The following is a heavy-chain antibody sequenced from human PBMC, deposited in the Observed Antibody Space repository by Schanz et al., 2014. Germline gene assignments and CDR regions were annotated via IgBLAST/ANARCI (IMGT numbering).Heavy chain of an antibody. J-gene: IGHJ6*02. Sequence: QVQLVESGGGVVRPGRSLRLSCAASGFTFNNYGMHWVRQAPGKGLEWVAVIWYDGTDRYYADSVKGRFTISRHNSKNKWYLQMNSLRAEDTAVYYCAKGSMAARPLLPTDYYFYGTDIWGQGTTVTVSS. CDR2: IWYDGTDR. V-gene: IGHV3-33*06. D-gene: IGHD6-6*01. CDR1: GFTFNNYG. CDR3: AKGSMAARPLLPTDYYFYGTDI.